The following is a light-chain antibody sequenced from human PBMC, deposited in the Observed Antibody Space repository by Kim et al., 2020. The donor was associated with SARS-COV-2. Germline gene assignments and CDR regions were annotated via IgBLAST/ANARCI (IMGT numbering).Light chain of an antibody. CDR3: QQSHSVPYT. CDR2: AAS. J-gene: IGKJ2*01. Sequence: IQLTQSPSSLSGSVGDRVTMTCRASQTLGGSLNWYQQRPGKAPQLLLSAASTLNTGVPSRFSGSESGTDFTLTIGSLQPEDFGTYYCQQSHSVPYTFGQGTKLEIK. CDR1: QTLGGS. V-gene: IGKV1-39*01.